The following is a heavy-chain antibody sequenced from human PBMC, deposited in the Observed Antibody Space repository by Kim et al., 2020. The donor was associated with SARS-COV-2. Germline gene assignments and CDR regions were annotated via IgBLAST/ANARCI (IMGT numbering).Heavy chain of an antibody. CDR2: INHSGST. V-gene: IGHV4-34*01. J-gene: IGHJ6*02. Sequence: SETLSLTCAVYGGSFSGYYWSWIRQPPGKGLEWIGEINHSGSTNYNPSLKSRVTISVDTSKNQFSLKLSSVTAADTAVYYCARGRLRYYGSGSYSVPGYYYYGMDVWGQGTTVTVSS. CDR1: GGSFSGYY. D-gene: IGHD3-10*01. CDR3: ARGRLRYYGSGSYSVPGYYYYGMDV.